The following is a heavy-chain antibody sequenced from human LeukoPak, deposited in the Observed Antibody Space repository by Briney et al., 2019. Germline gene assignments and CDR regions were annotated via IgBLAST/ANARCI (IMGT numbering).Heavy chain of an antibody. Sequence: ASVKVSCKASGYTFTSYGISWVRQAPGQGLEWMGWISTYNGNTNYAQKLQDRVTMTTDTSTSTAYMELRSLRSGDTAMYYCAREGIRIAAAGTIDYWGQGTLVTVSS. D-gene: IGHD6-13*01. CDR1: GYTFTSYG. CDR2: ISTYNGNT. V-gene: IGHV1-18*01. J-gene: IGHJ4*02. CDR3: AREGIRIAAAGTIDY.